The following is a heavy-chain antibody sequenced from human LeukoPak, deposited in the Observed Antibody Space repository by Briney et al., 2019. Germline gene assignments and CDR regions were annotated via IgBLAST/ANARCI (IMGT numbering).Heavy chain of an antibody. CDR1: GGTFSSYA. J-gene: IGHJ4*02. Sequence: GASVKVSCKASGGTFSSYAISWVRQAPGQGLEWMGWISAYNGNTNYAQKLQGRVTMTTDTSTSTAYMELRSLRSDDTAVYYCASEPPLDCSGGSCYHDWGQGTLVTVSS. CDR2: ISAYNGNT. CDR3: ASEPPLDCSGGSCYHD. V-gene: IGHV1-18*01. D-gene: IGHD2-15*01.